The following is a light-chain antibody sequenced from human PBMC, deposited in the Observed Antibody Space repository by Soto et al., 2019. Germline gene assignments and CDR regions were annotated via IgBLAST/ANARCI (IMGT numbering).Light chain of an antibody. J-gene: IGKJ4*01. CDR3: QHYGSLVLT. CDR1: QSVSSSY. CDR2: GAS. Sequence: EIVLTQSPGTLSLSPGERAILSCRASQSVSSSYLAWYQQKPGQAPRLLIYGASSRATGIPDRFSGSGSGTDFTLTISRLEPEDFAVYYCQHYGSLVLTYGGGTKMEIK. V-gene: IGKV3-20*01.